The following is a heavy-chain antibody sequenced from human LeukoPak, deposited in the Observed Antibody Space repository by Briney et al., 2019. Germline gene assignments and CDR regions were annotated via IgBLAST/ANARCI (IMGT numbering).Heavy chain of an antibody. V-gene: IGHV1-46*01. D-gene: IGHD2-8*01. CDR1: GYTFTSYY. J-gene: IGHJ3*02. Sequence: GASVKVSCKASGYTFTSYYMHWVRQAPGQGLEWMGIINPSGGSTSYAQKFQGRVTMTRDTSTSTVYMELSSLRSEDTAVYYCARDPTTEIVLMVYATLGAFDIWGQGTMVTVSS. CDR3: ARDPTTEIVLMVYATLGAFDI. CDR2: INPSGGST.